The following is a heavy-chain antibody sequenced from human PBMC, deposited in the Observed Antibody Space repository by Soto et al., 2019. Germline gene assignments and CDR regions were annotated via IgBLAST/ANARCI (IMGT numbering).Heavy chain of an antibody. CDR2: TYYRSQWLN. D-gene: IGHD3-22*01. J-gene: IGHJ4*02. Sequence: SQTLSLTCSISVYGVSSNSAAWSWIIQSPSRGLEWLGRTYYRSQWLNDYADSVKSRITIKPDTSKNQFSLELDSVTPEDTAVYYCASEKGYYNDSSGSFEYWGLGTLVSVS. V-gene: IGHV6-1*01. CDR3: ASEKGYYNDSSGSFEY. CDR1: VYGVSSNSAA.